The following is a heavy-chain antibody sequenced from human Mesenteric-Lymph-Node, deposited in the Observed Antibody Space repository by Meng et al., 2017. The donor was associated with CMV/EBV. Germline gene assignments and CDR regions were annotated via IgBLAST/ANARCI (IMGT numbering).Heavy chain of an antibody. CDR3: ATKKEGCSSSSCFDY. CDR1: GFTFSTYA. J-gene: IGHJ4*02. D-gene: IGHD2-2*01. Sequence: GGSLRLSCAASGFTFSTYAMHWVRQAPGKGLEWVALILYDGSIKFYADSVKGRFTVSRDNSKNTLYLQMNSLRPEDTAVYYCATKKEGCSSSSCFDYWGQGTLVTVSS. CDR2: ILYDGSIK. V-gene: IGHV3-30*04.